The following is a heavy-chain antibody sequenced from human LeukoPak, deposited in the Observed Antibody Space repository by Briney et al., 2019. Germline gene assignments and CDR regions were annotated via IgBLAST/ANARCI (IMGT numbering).Heavy chain of an antibody. D-gene: IGHD1-7*01. CDR2: IKQDGSEK. Sequence: GGSLSLSCAASGFTFSSYWMSWVRQAPGKGQEWVANIKQDGSEKYYVDSVKGRFTISRDNAKNSLYLQMNSLRAEDTAVYYCARDGDNWNYLYYFDYWGQGTLVTVSP. CDR3: ARDGDNWNYLYYFDY. V-gene: IGHV3-7*01. J-gene: IGHJ4*02. CDR1: GFTFSSYW.